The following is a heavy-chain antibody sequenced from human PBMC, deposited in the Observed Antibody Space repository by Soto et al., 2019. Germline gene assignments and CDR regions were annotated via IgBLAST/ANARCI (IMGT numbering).Heavy chain of an antibody. CDR2: ISGYNGNT. Sequence: QIQLVQSGTEVKRSGASVKVSCKTSGYSFTTYGLSWVRQAPGRGLEWVGWISGYNGNTNYAQKIQGTVILTTDTPTTTGYMEIKSLSSDDTAVYYCVRDTYYYNSSGPAPFEYWGQGTQVTVSS. V-gene: IGHV1-18*01. CDR1: GYSFTTYG. D-gene: IGHD3-22*01. J-gene: IGHJ4*02. CDR3: VRDTYYYNSSGPAPFEY.